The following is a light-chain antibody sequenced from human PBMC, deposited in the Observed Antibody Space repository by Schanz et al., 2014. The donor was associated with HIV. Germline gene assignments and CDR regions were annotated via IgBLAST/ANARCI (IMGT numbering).Light chain of an antibody. CDR1: TSNIGTNY. CDR2: DND. J-gene: IGLJ1*01. Sequence: QSVLTQPPSVSAAPGQKVTISCSGSTSNIGTNYVSWYQQLPGTAPKLLIHDNDKRPSGIPDRFSGSKSGTSATLGITGLQTGDEADYYCGTWDSGLRVYVFGTGTKLTVL. CDR3: GTWDSGLRVYV. V-gene: IGLV1-51*01.